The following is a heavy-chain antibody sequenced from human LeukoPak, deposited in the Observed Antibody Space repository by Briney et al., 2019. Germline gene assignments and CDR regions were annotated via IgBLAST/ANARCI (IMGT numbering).Heavy chain of an antibody. V-gene: IGHV1-46*01. CDR2: INPSGGST. CDR1: GYTYTSYY. J-gene: IGHJ5*02. CDR3: ARSQVYNWFDP. Sequence: ASVMVSCKASGYTYTSYYMHWVRHAPGQGLEWMGIINPSGGSTSYAQKFQGRVTMTRDTSTSTVYMELSSLRSEDTAVYYCARSQVYNWFDPWGQGTLVTVSS. D-gene: IGHD5/OR15-5a*01.